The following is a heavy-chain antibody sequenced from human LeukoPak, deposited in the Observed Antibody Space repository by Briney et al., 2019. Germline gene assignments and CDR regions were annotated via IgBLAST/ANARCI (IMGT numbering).Heavy chain of an antibody. Sequence: PGGSLRLSCVGSGFTFSSYAISWVRQAPGKGLEWVSVISGTGGNTYYADSVKGRFTISRDNSKNTLYLQMNSLRAEDTAVYYCVIAVAGHFDYWGQGTLVTVSS. D-gene: IGHD6-19*01. CDR2: ISGTGGNT. CDR1: GFTFSSYA. J-gene: IGHJ4*02. V-gene: IGHV3-23*01. CDR3: VIAVAGHFDY.